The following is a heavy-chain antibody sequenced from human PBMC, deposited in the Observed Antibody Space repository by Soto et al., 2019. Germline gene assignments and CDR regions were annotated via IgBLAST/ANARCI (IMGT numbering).Heavy chain of an antibody. V-gene: IGHV4-31*03. Sequence: QVQLQESGPGLVKPSQTLSLTCTVSGGSINSGGYCWNWIRQHPGKGLDWIGCISYGGSTSYNPSLKSRVTISVDTSTNQFSLKLTSVTAADTAVYYCSRGILVWGQGALITVSS. CDR3: SRGILV. J-gene: IGHJ4*02. D-gene: IGHD5-18*01. CDR1: GGSINSGGYC. CDR2: ISYGGST.